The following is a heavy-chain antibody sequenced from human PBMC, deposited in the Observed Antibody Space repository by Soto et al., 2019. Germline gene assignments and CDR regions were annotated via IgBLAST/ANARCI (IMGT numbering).Heavy chain of an antibody. D-gene: IGHD2-21*01. CDR3: AKDPELQWVSQRGDHYHH. CDR1: GFTFSSYA. V-gene: IGHV3-23*01. CDR2: ISGSGGST. J-gene: IGHJ1*01. Sequence: GGSLRLSCAASGFTFSSYAMSWVRQAPGKGLEWVSAISGSGGSTYYADSVKGRFTISRDNSKNTLYLQMNSLRAEDTAVYYCAKDPELQWVSQRGDHYHHWGQGTLVTVSS.